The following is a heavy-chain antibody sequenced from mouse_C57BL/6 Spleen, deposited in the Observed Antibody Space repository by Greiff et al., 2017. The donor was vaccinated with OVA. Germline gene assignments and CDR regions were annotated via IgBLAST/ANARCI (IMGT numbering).Heavy chain of an antibody. V-gene: IGHV1-80*01. CDR3: ARFTYDGYYAMDY. Sequence: QVQLQQSGAELVKPGASVKISCKASGYAFSSYWMNWVKQRPGKGLEWIGQIYPGDGDTNYNGKFKGKATLTADKSSSTAYMQLSSLTSEDSAVYFCARFTYDGYYAMDYWGQGTSVTVSS. D-gene: IGHD2-3*01. CDR1: GYAFSSYW. CDR2: IYPGDGDT. J-gene: IGHJ4*01.